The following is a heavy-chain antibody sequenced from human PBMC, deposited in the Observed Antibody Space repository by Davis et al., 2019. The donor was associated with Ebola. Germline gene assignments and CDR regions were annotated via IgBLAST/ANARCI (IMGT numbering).Heavy chain of an antibody. CDR2: IYPGDSET. CDR3: ARPGDISGYRVGYFDS. V-gene: IGHV5-51*01. Sequence: PGGSLRLSCKGSGYSFTSQWIGWVRQMPGEGLEWMAIIYPGDSETRYSPSFQGQVTISADKSITTAYLQWSSVRASDTAMYYCARPGDISGYRVGYFDSWGQGTQVTVSS. J-gene: IGHJ4*02. D-gene: IGHD3-22*01. CDR1: GYSFTSQW.